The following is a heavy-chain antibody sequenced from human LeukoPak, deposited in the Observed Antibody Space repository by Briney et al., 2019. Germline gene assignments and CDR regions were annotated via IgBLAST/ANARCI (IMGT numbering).Heavy chain of an antibody. CDR1: GFAVSSNY. CDR2: IYSGGST. V-gene: IGHV3-66*01. CDR3: AREMWDSYGYVDY. D-gene: IGHD5-18*01. J-gene: IGHJ4*02. Sequence: GGSLRLSCAASGFAVSSNYMSWVRQAPGKGLEWVSVIYSGGSTYYADSVKGRFTISRDNSKNTLYLQMNSLRAEDTAVYYCAREMWDSYGYVDYWGQGTLVTVSS.